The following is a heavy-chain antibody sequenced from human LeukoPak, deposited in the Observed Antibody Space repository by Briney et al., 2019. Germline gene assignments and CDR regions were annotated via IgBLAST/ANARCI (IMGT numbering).Heavy chain of an antibody. V-gene: IGHV4-39*01. J-gene: IGHJ1*01. Sequence: PSEALSLTCSVSGDSVSRSDSYWDWIRQPPGKGLEWIGTIYYSGRTYYSPSLKSRVTMSVDPSNNQFSLNLRSVTAADTAVYYCARRRYYDGSGYLEWGQGTLLSVSS. CDR2: IYYSGRT. CDR3: ARRRYYDGSGYLE. D-gene: IGHD3-22*01. CDR1: GDSVSRSDSY.